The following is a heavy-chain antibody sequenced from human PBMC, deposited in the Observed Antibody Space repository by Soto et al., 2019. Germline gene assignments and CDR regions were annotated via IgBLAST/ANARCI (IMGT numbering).Heavy chain of an antibody. CDR1: GFSFSDYY. J-gene: IGHJ4*02. V-gene: IGHV3-11*01. Sequence: QVQLVESGGGLVKPGGSLRLSCAASGFSFSDYYMSWIRQAPGKGLDWVSYISSSGSTIYYADSVKGRFTISRDNAKNSLYLQMNSLRTEDTAVYYCSRDIGDDYGDYVRIFDYWGQGTLVTVSS. CDR3: SRDIGDDYGDYVRIFDY. D-gene: IGHD4-17*01. CDR2: ISSSGSTI.